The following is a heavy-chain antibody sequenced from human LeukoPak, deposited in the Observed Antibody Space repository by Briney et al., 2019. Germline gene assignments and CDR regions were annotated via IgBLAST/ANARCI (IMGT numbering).Heavy chain of an antibody. Sequence: SETLSRTCTVSSGFISSYYWSWIRQPPRKGLEWIGYIYYSGSTNYNPSLKSRVTISVDKSKNQFSLKLSSVTAADTAVYYCARTTSPRAFDIWGQGTMVTVSS. V-gene: IGHV4-59*12. CDR3: ARTTSPRAFDI. CDR2: IYYSGST. D-gene: IGHD1-14*01. J-gene: IGHJ3*02. CDR1: SGFISSYY.